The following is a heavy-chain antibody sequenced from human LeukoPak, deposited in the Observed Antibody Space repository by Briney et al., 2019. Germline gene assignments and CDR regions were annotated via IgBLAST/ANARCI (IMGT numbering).Heavy chain of an antibody. Sequence: SQTLSLTCAISGDSVSSNSAAWNWIRQSPSRGLEWLGRTYYRSKWYNDYAVSVKSRITINPDTSKNQFSLQLNSVTPEDTAVYYCARDLATVVTPHYYYYMDVWGKGTTVTVSS. D-gene: IGHD4-23*01. J-gene: IGHJ6*03. V-gene: IGHV6-1*01. CDR1: GDSVSSNSAA. CDR3: ARDLATVVTPHYYYYMDV. CDR2: TYYRSKWYN.